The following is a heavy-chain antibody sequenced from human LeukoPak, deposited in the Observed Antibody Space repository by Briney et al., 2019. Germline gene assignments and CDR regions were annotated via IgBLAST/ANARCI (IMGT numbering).Heavy chain of an antibody. CDR3: ERLPTSRFDY. CDR1: GYTFTGYY. CDR2: INPNSCGT. J-gene: IGHJ4*02. V-gene: IGHV1-2*06. Sequence: ASVKVSCKASGYTFTGYYMHWVRQAPGQGLGWMGRINPNSCGTNYAQKFQGRVTMTRDTSISTAYMELSRLRSDDTAVYYCERLPTSRFDYWGQGTLVTVSS. D-gene: IGHD5-12*01.